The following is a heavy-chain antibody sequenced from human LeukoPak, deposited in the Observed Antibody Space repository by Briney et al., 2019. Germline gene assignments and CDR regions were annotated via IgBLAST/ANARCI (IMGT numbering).Heavy chain of an antibody. CDR3: GRHIYPWKYADGFDI. CDR2: ISYDGSNT. V-gene: IGHV3-30*04. Sequence: GGSLRLSCAASGFTFSTYTMHWVRQAPGKGLEWVALISYDGSNTYYADSVKGRFTISRDNSKNTMYLQVNSPRAEDTAVYYCGRHIYPWKYADGFDIWGQGTMVTVSS. J-gene: IGHJ3*02. CDR1: GFTFSTYT. D-gene: IGHD1-7*01.